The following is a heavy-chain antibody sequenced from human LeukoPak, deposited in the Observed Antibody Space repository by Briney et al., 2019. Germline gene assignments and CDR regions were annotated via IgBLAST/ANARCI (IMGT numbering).Heavy chain of an antibody. CDR1: GFTFSSYG. Sequence: GGSLRLSCAASGFTFSSYGMHWVRQAPGKGLEWVAVIWYDGSNKYYADSVKGRFTISRDNSKNTLYLQMNSLRAEDTALYYCAKGGYYDSSGYPFDYWGQGTLVTVSS. V-gene: IGHV3-30*02. D-gene: IGHD3-22*01. CDR2: IWYDGSNK. CDR3: AKGGYYDSSGYPFDY. J-gene: IGHJ4*02.